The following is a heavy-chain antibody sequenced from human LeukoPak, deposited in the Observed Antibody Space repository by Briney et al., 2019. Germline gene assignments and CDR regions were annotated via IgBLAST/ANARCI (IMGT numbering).Heavy chain of an antibody. CDR3: ARDRGSSGWYPGY. CDR1: GFTFSSYS. Sequence: GGSLRLSCAASGFTFSSYSMNWVRQAPGKGLEWVSYISSSSSTIYYADSVKGRFTISRDNAKNSLYLQMNSLGAEDTAVYYCARDRGSSGWYPGYWGQGTLVTVSS. V-gene: IGHV3-48*04. J-gene: IGHJ4*02. CDR2: ISSSSSTI. D-gene: IGHD6-19*01.